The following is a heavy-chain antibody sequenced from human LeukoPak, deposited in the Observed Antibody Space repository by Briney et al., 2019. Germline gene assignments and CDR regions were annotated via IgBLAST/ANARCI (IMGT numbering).Heavy chain of an antibody. CDR1: GFTVSSTY. D-gene: IGHD4-17*01. V-gene: IGHV3-53*01. J-gene: IGHJ2*01. Sequence: GGSLRLSCAAYGFTVSSTYMSWVRQAPGKGLEWVSVMYGSGGTYYADSMKGRFTISRDNSKNTLYLQMNSLRAEDTAVYYCARFYGDFVNHWYFDLWGRGTLVTVSS. CDR3: ARFYGDFVNHWYFDL. CDR2: MYGSGGT.